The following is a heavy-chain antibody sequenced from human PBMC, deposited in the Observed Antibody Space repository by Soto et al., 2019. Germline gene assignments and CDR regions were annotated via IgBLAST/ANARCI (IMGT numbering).Heavy chain of an antibody. CDR1: GFTFRSYA. Sequence: GWSLRLSCAASGFTFRSYAMSWVRQAPGKGMEWVSAISGSGGSTYYADSVKGRFTISRDNSKNTLYLQMNSLRAEDTAVYYCAKDLTMQLWSRYYYYGMDVWGQGTTVTVSS. J-gene: IGHJ6*02. CDR2: ISGSGGST. D-gene: IGHD5-18*01. CDR3: AKDLTMQLWSRYYYYGMDV. V-gene: IGHV3-23*01.